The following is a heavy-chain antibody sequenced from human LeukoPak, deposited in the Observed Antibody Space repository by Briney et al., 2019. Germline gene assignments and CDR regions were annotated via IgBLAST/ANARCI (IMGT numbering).Heavy chain of an antibody. J-gene: IGHJ4*02. D-gene: IGHD5-18*01. CDR3: ARSGVGIQLWSLKD. Sequence: SETLSLTCAVYGGSFSGYYWSWIRQRPGKGLERIGEINHSGSTNYNPSLKSRVTISVDTSKNQFSLKLSSVTAADTAVYYCARSGVGIQLWSLKDWGQGTLVTVSS. V-gene: IGHV4-34*01. CDR1: GGSFSGYY. CDR2: INHSGST.